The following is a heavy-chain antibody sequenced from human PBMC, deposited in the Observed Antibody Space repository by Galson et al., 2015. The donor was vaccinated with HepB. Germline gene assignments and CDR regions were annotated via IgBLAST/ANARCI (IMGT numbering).Heavy chain of an antibody. J-gene: IGHJ4*02. CDR3: ARDLGRGPVAGLYYFDY. Sequence: SVKVSCKASGGTFSSYAISWVRQAPGQGLEWMGGIIPILGIANYAQKFQGRVTITADKSTSTAYMELSSLRSEDTAVYYCARDLGRGPVAGLYYFDYWGQGTLVTVSS. CDR1: GGTFSSYA. D-gene: IGHD6-19*01. V-gene: IGHV1-69*10. CDR2: IIPILGIA.